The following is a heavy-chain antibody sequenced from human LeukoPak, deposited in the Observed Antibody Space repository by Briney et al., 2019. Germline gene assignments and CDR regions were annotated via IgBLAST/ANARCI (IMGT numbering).Heavy chain of an antibody. CDR2: IYSAGDI. V-gene: IGHV3-53*01. CDR3: ARDSNSFPNFFDL. D-gene: IGHD4-23*01. J-gene: IGHJ4*02. CDR1: GFSVGDKY. Sequence: SGGSLRLSCAASGFSVGDKYMSWVRQAPGKGLEWVSLIYSAGDIFYSDSVRGRFTVSRDNSKNTLYLQMNSLRAEDTAFYYCARDSNSFPNFFDLWGQGTLVTVSS.